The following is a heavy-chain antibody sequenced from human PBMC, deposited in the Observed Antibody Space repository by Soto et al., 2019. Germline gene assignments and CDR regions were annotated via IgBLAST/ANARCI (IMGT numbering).Heavy chain of an antibody. D-gene: IGHD2-21*02. CDR2: IWYDGSNQ. CDR3: AREGYGGHSPFDC. V-gene: IGHV3-33*01. Sequence: QVQLVESGGGVVQPGRSLRLSCAGSGFTFRSHGMHWVRQAPGKGLEWVAVIWYDGSNQYYADSVKGRFTISRDNSKNTMYLQMNSLRAEDTAIYYCAREGYGGHSPFDCWGQGTLVTVSS. CDR1: GFTFRSHG. J-gene: IGHJ4*02.